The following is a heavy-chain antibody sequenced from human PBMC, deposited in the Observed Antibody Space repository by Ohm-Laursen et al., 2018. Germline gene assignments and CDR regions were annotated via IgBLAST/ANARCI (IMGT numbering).Heavy chain of an antibody. CDR1: GFTFDDYA. J-gene: IGHJ6*02. CDR2: ISWNSGSI. Sequence: LSLTCAASGFTFDDYAMHWVRQAPGKGLEWVSGISWNSGSIGYADSVKGRFTISRDKFKNTLDLQMHGLRVEDTAVYYCARDEEYRDFYYYGMDVWGQGTTVIVSS. CDR3: ARDEEYRDFYYYGMDV. V-gene: IGHV3-9*01. D-gene: IGHD5-18*01.